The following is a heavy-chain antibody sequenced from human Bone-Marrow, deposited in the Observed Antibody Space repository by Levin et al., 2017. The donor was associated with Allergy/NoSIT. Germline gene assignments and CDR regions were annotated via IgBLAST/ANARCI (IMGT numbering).Heavy chain of an antibody. V-gene: IGHV2-5*02. CDR1: GSSLTTRGEG. J-gene: IGHJ4*02. CDR2: IFWDDDK. Sequence: SGPTLVKPTQTLTVTCSFSGSSLTTRGEGVAWIRQPPGGALEWLSLIFWDDDKRYSPSLKTRLTITRGSSRNQVVLTMTNTDPVDTGTYYCAHTTSGGPRGQYYFDYWGQGTLVTVSS. CDR3: AHTTSGGPRGQYYFDY. D-gene: IGHD3-16*01.